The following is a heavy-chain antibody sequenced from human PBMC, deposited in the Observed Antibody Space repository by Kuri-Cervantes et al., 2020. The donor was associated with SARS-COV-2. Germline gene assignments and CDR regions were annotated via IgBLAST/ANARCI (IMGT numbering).Heavy chain of an antibody. CDR1: GFTFSTYG. D-gene: IGHD1-26*01. Sequence: LSLTCAASGFTFSTYGMHWVRQAPGKGLEWVALISYDEINSYYADSVKGRFTISRDNSKNTLYLQMNSLGPEDTAMYYCAGFPEWELLPFDIWGRGTMVTVSS. CDR2: ISYDEINS. V-gene: IGHV3-30*03. CDR3: AGFPEWELLPFDI. J-gene: IGHJ3*02.